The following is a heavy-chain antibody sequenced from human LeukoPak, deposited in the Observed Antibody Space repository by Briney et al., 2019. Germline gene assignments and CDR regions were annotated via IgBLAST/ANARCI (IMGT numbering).Heavy chain of an antibody. Sequence: GGSLRLSCAASGFTFSSYSMNWVRQAPGKGLEWVSSISSSSSYIYYADSVKGRFTISRDNAKNSLYLQMSSLRAEDTAVYYCARGSGSGSYYRGEFDYWGQGTLVTVSS. D-gene: IGHD3-10*01. J-gene: IGHJ4*02. CDR3: ARGSGSGSYYRGEFDY. CDR2: ISSSSSYI. CDR1: GFTFSSYS. V-gene: IGHV3-21*01.